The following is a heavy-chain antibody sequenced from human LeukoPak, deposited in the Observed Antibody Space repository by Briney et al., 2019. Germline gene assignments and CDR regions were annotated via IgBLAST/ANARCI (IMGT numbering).Heavy chain of an antibody. CDR3: ARDKGVTVAGTYAFDI. V-gene: IGHV3-49*04. CDR2: IRSKVYGGTT. J-gene: IGHJ3*02. D-gene: IGHD6-19*01. Sequence: GGSLRLSCTGSGFTFGDYAMTWVRQAPGKGLEWVGFIRSKVYGGTTEYAASVKGRFIISRDDSKSIADLQMYSLKTEDTAVYSCARDKGVTVAGTYAFDIWGQGTLVTVSS. CDR1: GFTFGDYA.